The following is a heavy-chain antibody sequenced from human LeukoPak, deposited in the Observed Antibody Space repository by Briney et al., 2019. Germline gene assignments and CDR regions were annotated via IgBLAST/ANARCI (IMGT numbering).Heavy chain of an antibody. D-gene: IGHD3-3*01. CDR1: GGSISSSSYY. V-gene: IGHV4-39*07. CDR2: INHSGST. J-gene: IGHJ5*02. CDR3: ARYRLSRVVIPDNWFDP. Sequence: SETLSLTCTVSGGSISSSSYYWSWIRQPPGKGLEWIGEINHSGSTNYNPSLKSRVTISVDTSKNQFSLKLSSVTAADTAVYYCARYRLSRVVIPDNWFDPWGQGTLVTVSS.